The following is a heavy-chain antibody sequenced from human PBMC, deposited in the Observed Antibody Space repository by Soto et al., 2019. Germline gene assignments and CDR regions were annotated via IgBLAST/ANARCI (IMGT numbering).Heavy chain of an antibody. J-gene: IGHJ3*02. CDR2: ISGDGLST. Sequence: LRLSCAGSGSTFTDFTMTWVRQAPGKGLEWVSAISGDGLSTYYAGSVKGRFTISRDNSKATLYLQMNSLRAEDTAVYYCARRPDAFDIWGRGTMVTVSS. V-gene: IGHV3-23*01. CDR3: ARRPDAFDI. CDR1: GSTFTDFT.